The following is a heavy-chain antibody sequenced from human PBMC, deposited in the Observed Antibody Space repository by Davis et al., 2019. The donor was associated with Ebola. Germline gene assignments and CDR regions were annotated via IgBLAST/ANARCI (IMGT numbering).Heavy chain of an antibody. CDR2: IYYNGRT. CDR3: ARLSGLFSSSSGALYFDL. V-gene: IGHV4-39*07. Sequence: SETLSLTCTVSGDSISSGTYYWGWVRQPPGKGLEWIGAIYYNGRTYYNSSLEGRVTILLDTSKNQFSLKLRSVTAADTAVYFCARLSGLFSSSSGALYFDLWGRGTLVSVSS. J-gene: IGHJ2*01. D-gene: IGHD6-6*01. CDR1: GDSISSGTYY.